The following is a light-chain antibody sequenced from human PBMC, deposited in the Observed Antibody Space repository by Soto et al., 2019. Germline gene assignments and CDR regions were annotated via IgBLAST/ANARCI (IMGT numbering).Light chain of an antibody. J-gene: IGKJ1*01. Sequence: EIVMTQSPATLSVPPGERATLSCRASQSVSSNLAWYQQKPGQAPRLLIYGASTRAADVPARFSGGGSGTEFTLTISSLQSEDFAEYHCQQYNNWPQTFGQGTKVDI. CDR2: GAS. CDR1: QSVSSN. V-gene: IGKV3-15*01. CDR3: QQYNNWPQT.